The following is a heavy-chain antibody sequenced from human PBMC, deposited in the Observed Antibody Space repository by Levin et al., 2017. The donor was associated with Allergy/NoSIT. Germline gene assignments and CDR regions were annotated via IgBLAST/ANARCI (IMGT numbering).Heavy chain of an antibody. D-gene: IGHD2-21*02. CDR1: GFTFSSYA. J-gene: IGHJ4*02. CDR3: ARVDAYCGGDCHIDY. Sequence: GGSLRLSCAASGFTFSSYAMHWVRQAPGKGLEYVSAISSNGGSTYYANSVKGRFTISRDNSKNTLYLQMGSLRAEDMAVYYCARVDAYCGGDCHIDYWGQGTLVTVSS. CDR2: ISSNGGST. V-gene: IGHV3-64*01.